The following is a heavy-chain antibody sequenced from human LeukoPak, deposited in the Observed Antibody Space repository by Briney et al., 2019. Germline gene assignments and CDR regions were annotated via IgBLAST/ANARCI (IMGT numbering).Heavy chain of an antibody. CDR3: AREDLGYCTNGVCYGVDY. J-gene: IGHJ4*02. D-gene: IGHD2-8*01. CDR1: GYTFTGYY. V-gene: IGHV1-2*02. CDR2: INPNSGGT. Sequence: ASVKVSCKASGYTFTGYYMHWVRQAPGQGLEWMGWINPNSGGTNYVQKFQGRVTMTRDTSISTGYMELSRLRSDDTAVYYCAREDLGYCTNGVCYGVDYWGQGTLVTVSS.